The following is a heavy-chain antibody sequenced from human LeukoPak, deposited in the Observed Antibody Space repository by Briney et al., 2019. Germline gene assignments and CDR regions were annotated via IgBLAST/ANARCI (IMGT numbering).Heavy chain of an antibody. CDR3: ARAVNDFWSGFSFYFDY. J-gene: IGHJ4*02. CDR2: MYYLGTT. Sequence: PSETLSLTCTVSGGSISSGGYYWSWIRQHPGKGLEWIGYMYYLGTTYYNPSLKSRVTISVDTSKNQFSLELSSVTGADTGVYYRARAVNDFWSGFSFYFDYWGQGTLVTVSS. CDR1: GGSISSGGYY. V-gene: IGHV4-31*03. D-gene: IGHD3-3*01.